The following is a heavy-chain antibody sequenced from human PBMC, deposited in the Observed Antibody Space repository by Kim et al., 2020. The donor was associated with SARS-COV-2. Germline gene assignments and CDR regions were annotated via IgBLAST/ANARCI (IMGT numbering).Heavy chain of an antibody. V-gene: IGHV4-39*01. CDR1: GGSISSY. D-gene: IGHD4-17*01. CDR3: ARLSPTVTTYYFDY. Sequence: SETLSLTCTVSGGSISSYWGWSRQPPGKGLEWIGSIYYSGGTYYNPSLRSRVTISVDTSKTQFSLQLSSVTAADTAVYYCARLSPTVTTYYFDYWGQGTLVTVSS. CDR2: IYYSGGT. J-gene: IGHJ4*02.